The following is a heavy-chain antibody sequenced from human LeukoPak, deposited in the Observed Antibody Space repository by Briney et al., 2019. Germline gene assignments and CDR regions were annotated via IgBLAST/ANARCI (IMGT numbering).Heavy chain of an antibody. J-gene: IGHJ3*02. CDR3: ARVPYDSSGYADAFDI. CDR2: IYHSGST. CDR1: GGSFSGYS. V-gene: IGHV4-30-2*01. D-gene: IGHD3-22*01. Sequence: SETLSLTCAVYGGSFSGYSWSWIRQPPGKGLEWIGYIYHSGSTYYNPSLKSRVTISVDRSKNQFSLKLSSVTAADTAVYYCARVPYDSSGYADAFDIWGQGTMVTVSS.